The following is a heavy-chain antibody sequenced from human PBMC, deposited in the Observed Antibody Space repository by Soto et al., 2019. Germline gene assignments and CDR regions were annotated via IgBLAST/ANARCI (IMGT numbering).Heavy chain of an antibody. CDR1: GFSFSTYS. J-gene: IGHJ6*02. V-gene: IGHV3-21*01. D-gene: IGHD2-21*02. Sequence: TGGSLRLSCEASGFSFSTYSMHWARQAPGKGLEWVSSIGRRSDIYYADSVKGRFTISRDNAKNSVSLQMNSLRDEDTAVYYCAREETAWPLAYGLDVWGQGTTVTVSS. CDR2: IGRRSDI. CDR3: AREETAWPLAYGLDV.